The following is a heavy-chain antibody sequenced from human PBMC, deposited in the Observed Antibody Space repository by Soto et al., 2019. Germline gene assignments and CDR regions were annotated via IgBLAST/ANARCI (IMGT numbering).Heavy chain of an antibody. J-gene: IGHJ5*02. CDR3: ARGPRLRIAVAGTRWFDP. V-gene: IGHV4-34*01. CDR2: INHSGST. CDR1: GGSFIGYY. Sequence: SETLSLTCAVYGGSFIGYYWSWIRQPPGKGLEWIGEINHSGSTNYNPSLKSRVTISVDTSKNQFSLKLSSVTAADTAVYYCARGPRLRIAVAGTRWFDPWGQGTLVTVSS. D-gene: IGHD6-19*01.